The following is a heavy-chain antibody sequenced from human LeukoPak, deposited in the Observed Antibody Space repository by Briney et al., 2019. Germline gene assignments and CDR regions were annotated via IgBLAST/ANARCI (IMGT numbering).Heavy chain of an antibody. CDR1: GFTFSSYG. J-gene: IGHJ4*02. V-gene: IGHV3-33*01. Sequence: PGGSLRLSCAASGFTFSSYGMHWVRQAPGKGLEWVAVIWYDGSNKYYADSVKGRFTISRDNSKNTLYLQMNSLRAEDTAVYYCARGWSRLYDFWSGYYDWGQGTLVTVSS. CDR2: IWYDGSNK. CDR3: ARGWSRLYDFWSGYYD. D-gene: IGHD3-3*01.